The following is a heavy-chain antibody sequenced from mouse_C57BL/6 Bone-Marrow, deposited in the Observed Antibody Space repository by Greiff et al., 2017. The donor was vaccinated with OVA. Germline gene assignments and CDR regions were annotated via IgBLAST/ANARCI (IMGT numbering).Heavy chain of an antibody. CDR1: GYTFTSYW. J-gene: IGHJ2*01. D-gene: IGHD1-1*01. CDR3: ARWGYGGDY. CDR2: IDPSDSYT. V-gene: IGHV1-59*01. Sequence: QVQLQQPWAELVRPGTSVKLSCKASGYTFTSYWMHWVKQRPGQGLEWIGVIDPSDSYTNYNQKFKGKATLTVDTSSSTAYMQLSSLTSEDSAVYNCARWGYGGDYWGQGTTLTVSS.